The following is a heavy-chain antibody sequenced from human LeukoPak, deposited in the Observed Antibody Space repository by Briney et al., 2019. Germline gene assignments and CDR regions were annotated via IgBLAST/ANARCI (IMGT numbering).Heavy chain of an antibody. Sequence: SETLSLTCTVSGGSISSGGYYWSWIRQHPGKGLEWIGYIYYSGSTYYNPSLKSRVTISVDTSKNQFSLKLSSVTAADTAVYYCAREKGYYDILTGYYGAFDIWGQGTMVTVSS. CDR3: AREKGYYDILTGYYGAFDI. J-gene: IGHJ3*02. D-gene: IGHD3-9*01. CDR2: IYYSGST. V-gene: IGHV4-31*03. CDR1: GGSISSGGYY.